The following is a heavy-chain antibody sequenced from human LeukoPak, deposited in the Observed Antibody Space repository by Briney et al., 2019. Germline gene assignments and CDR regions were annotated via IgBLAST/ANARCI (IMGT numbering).Heavy chain of an antibody. CDR1: GGFINSSSYY. CDR2: MYYRGST. CDR3: ARARGAVAIDY. J-gene: IGHJ4*02. Sequence: PSETLSLTCTVSGGFINSSSYYWGWVRQPPGKGLEWIGSMYYRGSTYYNPSLKSRVTVSVDTSKNQFSLKLTSVTAADTAVYYCARARGAVAIDYWGQGTLVTVSS. D-gene: IGHD6-19*01. V-gene: IGHV4-39*07.